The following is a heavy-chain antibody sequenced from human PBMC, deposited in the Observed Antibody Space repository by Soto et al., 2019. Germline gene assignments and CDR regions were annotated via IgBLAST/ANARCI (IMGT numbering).Heavy chain of an antibody. D-gene: IGHD6-13*01. CDR3: ARERSAAGTGWFDP. CDR1: GYTFTSYD. V-gene: IGHV1-8*01. CDR2: MNPNSGNT. J-gene: IGHJ5*02. Sequence: QVQLVQSGAEVKKPGASVKVSCKASGYTFTSYDSSWVRQATGQGLEWMGWMNPNSGNTGYAQKFQGRVTMTRNTSISTAYMDLSSLRSEDTAVYYCARERSAAGTGWFDPWGQGTLVTVSS.